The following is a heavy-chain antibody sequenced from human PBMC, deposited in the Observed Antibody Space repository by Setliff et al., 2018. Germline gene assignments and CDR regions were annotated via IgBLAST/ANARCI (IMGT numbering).Heavy chain of an antibody. CDR3: ATDGPVLNGDYIS. D-gene: IGHD3-10*01. CDR2: IYQNGIT. Sequence: SETLSLTCTVSGGSIISGDYYWDWIRQSPEKGLEWIGTIYQNGITYYNPSVKSRVTISVDKSKNQFSLSLRSVTAADTAVYYCATDGPVLNGDYISWGQGTLVTVS. V-gene: IGHV4-39*07. J-gene: IGHJ5*02. CDR1: GGSIISGDYY.